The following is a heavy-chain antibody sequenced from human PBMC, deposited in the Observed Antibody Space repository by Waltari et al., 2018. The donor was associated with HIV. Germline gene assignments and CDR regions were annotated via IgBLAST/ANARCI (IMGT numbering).Heavy chain of an antibody. J-gene: IGHJ5*02. CDR3: ALDTGRLVWAGPNWYDP. CDR1: DFVFEDYA. V-gene: IGHV3-9*01. CDR2: ISWDGAAP. Sequence: VESGGALVQPGGSLRLSCEAPDFVFEDYAIHWVRQLPGRGRDAVSGISWDGAAPGYAASVQGRFTIYRDNVKKSLVLQMHGLKEEDTALYYCALDTGRLVWAGPNWYDPRGQGTRVTVSS. D-gene: IGHD6-13*01.